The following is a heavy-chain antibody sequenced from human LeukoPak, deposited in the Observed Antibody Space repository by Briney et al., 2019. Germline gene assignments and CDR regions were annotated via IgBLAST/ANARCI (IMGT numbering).Heavy chain of an antibody. CDR1: GGSLSGGSYY. D-gene: IGHD4-11*01. J-gene: IGHJ6*03. Sequence: SETLSLTCTVSGGSLSGGSYYWSWIRQPAGKGLEWIGRVHTSGSTKYNPSLESRVTISIDTSMNQFFLKVNSVTAADTAVYFCASERFGQKTTYYSCYMDVWGKGTTVTVSS. V-gene: IGHV4-61*02. CDR2: VHTSGST. CDR3: ASERFGQKTTYYSCYMDV.